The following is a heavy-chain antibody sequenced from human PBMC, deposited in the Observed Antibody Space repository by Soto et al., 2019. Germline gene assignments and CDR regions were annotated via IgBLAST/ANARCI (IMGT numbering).Heavy chain of an antibody. D-gene: IGHD3-22*01. CDR1: GGSISSSTYY. Sequence: KPSETLALTCPVSGGSISSSTYYWVWIRQPPGKVLDWIGSIYYSGSTYYNPSLKSRVTISVDTSKNQFSLKLSSVTAADTAVYYCARQSNKYYYDSSGYYGAFDIWGQGTMVTVSS. V-gene: IGHV4-39*01. CDR3: ARQSNKYYYDSSGYYGAFDI. CDR2: IYYSGST. J-gene: IGHJ3*02.